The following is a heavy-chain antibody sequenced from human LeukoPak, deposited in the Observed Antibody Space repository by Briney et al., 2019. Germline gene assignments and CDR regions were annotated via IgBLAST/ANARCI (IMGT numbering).Heavy chain of an antibody. J-gene: IGHJ4*02. D-gene: IGHD3-10*01. Sequence: GGSLRLSCAASGFTFSSYGMNWVRQAPGKGPEWVSGISGRGGSTYYADSVKGRFTISRDNSKKILYLQMNSLRAEDTAVYYCAKDSLSGYSDYWGKGTLVTVSS. CDR1: GFTFSSYG. V-gene: IGHV3-23*01. CDR3: AKDSLSGYSDY. CDR2: ISGRGGST.